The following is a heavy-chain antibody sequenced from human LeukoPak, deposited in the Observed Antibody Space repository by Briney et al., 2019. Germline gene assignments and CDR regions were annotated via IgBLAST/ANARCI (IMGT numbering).Heavy chain of an antibody. CDR2: TNWSGVST. D-gene: IGHD3-10*01. CDR1: GFTFDDYG. J-gene: IGHJ2*01. V-gene: IGHV3-20*04. Sequence: GGSLRLSCAASGFTFDDYGMTWVRQAPGKGLEWVSDTNWSGVSTGYADSVKGRFTISRDNAKNSLYLQMNSLRVEDTAFYYCARDRGSGSYSYWYFDLWGRGTLVTVSS. CDR3: ARDRGSGSYSYWYFDL.